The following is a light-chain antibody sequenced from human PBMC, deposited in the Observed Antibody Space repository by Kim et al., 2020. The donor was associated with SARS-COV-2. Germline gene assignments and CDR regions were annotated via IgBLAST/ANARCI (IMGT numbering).Light chain of an antibody. CDR3: QQYGVSPIT. CDR2: GTT. V-gene: IGKV3-20*01. J-gene: IGKJ5*01. CDR1: QSISSTY. Sequence: EIVLTQSPGTLSLSPGERATLSCRASQSISSTYIAWYQQKTGQAPRLLIFGTTSRATGIPDRFSGSGSGTDFTLTVSRLEPDDFAVYFCQQYGVSPITFGQGTRLEIK.